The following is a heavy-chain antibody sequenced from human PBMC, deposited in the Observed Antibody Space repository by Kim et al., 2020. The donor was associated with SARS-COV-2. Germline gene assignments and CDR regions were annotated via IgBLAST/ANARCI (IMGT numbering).Heavy chain of an antibody. Sequence: GGSLRLSCAASGFTFSSYGMHWVRQAPGKGLEWVAVISYDGSNKYYADSVKGRFTISRDNSKNTLYLQMNSLRAEDTAVYYCAKGARITMVRGVRGLRYYGMDVWGQGTTVTVSS. CDR1: GFTFSSYG. CDR3: AKGARITMVRGVRGLRYYGMDV. CDR2: ISYDGSNK. D-gene: IGHD3-10*01. J-gene: IGHJ6*02. V-gene: IGHV3-30*18.